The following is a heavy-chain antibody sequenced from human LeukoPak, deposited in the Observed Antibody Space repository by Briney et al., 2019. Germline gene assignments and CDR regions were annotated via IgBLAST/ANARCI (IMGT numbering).Heavy chain of an antibody. J-gene: IGHJ2*01. CDR3: ARGHYYDSSGYYSSYWYFDL. CDR1: GSTFSSYS. CDR2: ISSSGSTI. V-gene: IGHV3-48*04. Sequence: GGSLRLSCAASGSTFSSYSMNWVRQAPGKGLEWVSYISSSGSTIYYADSVKGRFTISRDNAKNSLYLQMNSLRAEDTAVYYCARGHYYDSSGYYSSYWYFDLWGRGTLVTVSS. D-gene: IGHD3-22*01.